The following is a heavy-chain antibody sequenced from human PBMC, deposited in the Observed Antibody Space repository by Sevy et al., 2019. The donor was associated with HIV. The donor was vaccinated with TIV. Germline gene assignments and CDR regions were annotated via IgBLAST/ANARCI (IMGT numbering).Heavy chain of an antibody. CDR1: GFPFGDYT. Sequence: GGSLRLSCTTSGFPFGDYTMTWFRQAPGKGLEWVGSIGSKSYGGTTEYAASVKGRFLVSRDDSKSIAFLQMNSLKTEDTAVYYCSRDFNRLMGVYWGQGTLVTVSS. D-gene: IGHD3-16*01. V-gene: IGHV3-49*03. CDR3: SRDFNRLMGVY. CDR2: IGSKSYGGTT. J-gene: IGHJ4*02.